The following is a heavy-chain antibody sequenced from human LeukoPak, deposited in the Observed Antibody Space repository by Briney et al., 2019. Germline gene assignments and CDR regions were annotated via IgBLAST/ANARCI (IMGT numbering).Heavy chain of an antibody. J-gene: IGHJ3*02. Sequence: SETLSLTCAVSGGSISSSNWWSWIRQPPGKGLEWIGEINHSGSTNYNPSLKSRVTISVDTSKNQFSLKLSSVTAADTAVYYCARGAPTVYCSSTSCYDAFDIWGQGTIVTVSS. D-gene: IGHD2-2*01. V-gene: IGHV4-4*02. CDR3: ARGAPTVYCSSTSCYDAFDI. CDR2: INHSGST. CDR1: GGSISSSNW.